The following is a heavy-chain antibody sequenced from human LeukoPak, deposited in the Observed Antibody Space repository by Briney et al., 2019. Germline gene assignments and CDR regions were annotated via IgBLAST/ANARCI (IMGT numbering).Heavy chain of an antibody. CDR3: ARDPHSYSDY. Sequence: ASVKVSCKASGFTFTGYYMHWVRQAPGQGLEWMGWINPNSGGTNYAQKFQGRVTMTGDTSISTAYMQLSGLTSDDTAVYYCARDPHSYSDYWGQGTLVTVSS. V-gene: IGHV1-2*02. CDR2: INPNSGGT. CDR1: GFTFTGYY. J-gene: IGHJ4*02. D-gene: IGHD5-18*01.